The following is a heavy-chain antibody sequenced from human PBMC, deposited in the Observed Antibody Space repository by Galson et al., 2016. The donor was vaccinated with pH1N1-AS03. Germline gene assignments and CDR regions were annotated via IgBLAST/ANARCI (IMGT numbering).Heavy chain of an antibody. Sequence: SVKVSCKASGYSFTSYAMYWVRQAPGQRLEWMGWINAGNSRTIYSQKFQSRVTLTRDTSATTVYMELSSLRPEDTAVYFCARGAFYSLAGSGYYGMDVWGKGTTVTVS. J-gene: IGHJ6*04. CDR2: INAGNSRT. CDR1: GYSFTSYA. D-gene: IGHD3-9*01. V-gene: IGHV1-3*01. CDR3: ARGAFYSLAGSGYYGMDV.